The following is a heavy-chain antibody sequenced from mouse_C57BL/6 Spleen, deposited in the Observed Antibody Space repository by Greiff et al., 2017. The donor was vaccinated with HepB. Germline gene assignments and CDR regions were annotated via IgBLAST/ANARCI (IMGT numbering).Heavy chain of an antibody. CDR3: ARDDPVRAMDY. V-gene: IGHV5-4*01. J-gene: IGHJ4*01. Sequence: EVKLMESGGGLVKPGGSLKLSCAASGFTFSSYAMSWVRQTPEKRLEWVATISDGGSYTYYPDNVQGRFTISRDNAKNNLYLQMSHLKSEDTAMYYCARDDPVRAMDYWGQGTSVTGSS. CDR2: ISDGGSYT. CDR1: GFTFSSYA.